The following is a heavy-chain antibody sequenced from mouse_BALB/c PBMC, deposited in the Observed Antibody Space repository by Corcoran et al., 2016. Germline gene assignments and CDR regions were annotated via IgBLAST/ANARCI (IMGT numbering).Heavy chain of an antibody. J-gene: IGHJ3*01. CDR3: TRYRYRYWFAY. V-gene: IGHV1-15*01. CDR1: GYTFTDYE. D-gene: IGHD2-14*01. CDR2: IDPETGGT. Sequence: QVQLQQSGAELVRPGASVTLSCKASGYTFTDYEMHWVKQTPVHGLEWIGAIDPETGGTAYNQKFKGEATLTADKSSSTAYMELRSLTSEDSAVYYCTRYRYRYWFAYCGQGTLVTVSA.